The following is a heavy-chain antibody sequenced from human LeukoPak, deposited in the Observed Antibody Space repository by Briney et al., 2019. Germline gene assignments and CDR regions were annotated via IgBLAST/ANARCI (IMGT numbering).Heavy chain of an antibody. V-gene: IGHV3-48*01. Sequence: GGSLRPSCAASGFTFSSYSMNWVSQAPGKWREWDSYISSSSSTIYYADSVKGRFTISRDNAKNSLYLQMNSLRAEDTAVYYCARGRFNYDDSGYSSFYHWGQGTLVTVSS. D-gene: IGHD3-22*01. J-gene: IGHJ4*02. CDR2: ISSSSSTI. CDR3: ARGRFNYDDSGYSSFYH. CDR1: GFTFSSYS.